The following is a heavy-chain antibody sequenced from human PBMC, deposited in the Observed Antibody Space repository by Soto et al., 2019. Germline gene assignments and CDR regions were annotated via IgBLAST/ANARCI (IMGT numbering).Heavy chain of an antibody. Sequence: PGESLKISCQCSGYTFSNFWIAWVRQLPGKGLEYMGIIYPGDSETRYSPSFHRTVTISADRSIGTAYLQWSSLEASDSAFYFCARSPRSSPYFDYWGQGALVTVSS. CDR1: GYTFSNFW. CDR2: IYPGDSET. J-gene: IGHJ4*02. D-gene: IGHD6-13*01. V-gene: IGHV5-51*01. CDR3: ARSPRSSPYFDY.